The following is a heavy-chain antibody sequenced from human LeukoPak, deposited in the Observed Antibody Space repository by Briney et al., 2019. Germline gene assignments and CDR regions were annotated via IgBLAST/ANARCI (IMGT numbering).Heavy chain of an antibody. CDR1: GFIFTSNR. Sequence: GGSLRFSCAASGFIFTSNRMNWVRQAPGKGLEWVANIKHDGSEQIYVDSVKGRFTISRDNAKDSVYLQMNSLRAEDTAVYYCTRGLGEHGGVSDRWGQETLVIVS. J-gene: IGHJ5*02. CDR3: TRGLGEHGGVSDR. V-gene: IGHV3-7*01. D-gene: IGHD3-16*01. CDR2: IKHDGSEQ.